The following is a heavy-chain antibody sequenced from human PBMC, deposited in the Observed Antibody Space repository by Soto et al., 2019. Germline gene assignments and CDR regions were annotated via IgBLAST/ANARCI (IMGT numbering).Heavy chain of an antibody. CDR1: GFTFSSYG. J-gene: IGHJ4*02. D-gene: IGHD5-18*01. CDR2: IWYDGSKK. Sequence: QVQLVESGGGVVQPGTSLRLSCAASGFTFSSYGMHWVRQAPGKGLEWVSLIWYDGSKKYCADSVKGRFTISRDDSKNTLYLQMNSLRDEDTAVYYWARDRSYGSLDYWGQGTLVTVSS. V-gene: IGHV3-33*01. CDR3: ARDRSYGSLDY.